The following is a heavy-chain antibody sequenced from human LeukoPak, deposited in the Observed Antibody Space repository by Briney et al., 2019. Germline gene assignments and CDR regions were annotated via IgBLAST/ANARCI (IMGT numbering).Heavy chain of an antibody. CDR2: VGAAGDT. CDR1: GFTFSRYH. Sequence: GGSLRLSCAASGFTFSRYHMHWVRQVTGKGLEWVSSVGAAGDTYYPDSVKGRFTISRDNSKNTLYLQMNSLRAEDTAVYYCARRWGIPKFDYWGQGTLVTVSS. J-gene: IGHJ4*02. CDR3: ARRWGIPKFDY. V-gene: IGHV3-13*01. D-gene: IGHD3-16*01.